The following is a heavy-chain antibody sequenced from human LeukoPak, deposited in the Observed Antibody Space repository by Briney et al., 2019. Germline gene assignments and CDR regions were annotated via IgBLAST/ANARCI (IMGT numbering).Heavy chain of an antibody. CDR2: IRSKTDVGTT. V-gene: IGHV3-15*01. Sequence: PGGSLRLSCEASGFTFSNAWMSWVRQAPGKGLEWVGRIRSKTDVGTTDYAAPVKGRFTISRDDSKNTLYLQMNSLKTEDTAVYYCTTGPYGMDVWGQGTTVTVSS. CDR1: GFTFSNAW. CDR3: TTGPYGMDV. J-gene: IGHJ6*02.